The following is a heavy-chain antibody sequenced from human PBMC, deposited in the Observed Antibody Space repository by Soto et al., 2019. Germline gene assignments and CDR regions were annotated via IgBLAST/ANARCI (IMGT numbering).Heavy chain of an antibody. CDR3: AREVDPYYGGNYLSLYY. CDR1: GGTFSTYG. Sequence: QVQLVQSGAEVKKPGSSVKVSCKASGGTFSTYGINWVRLAPGHGLEWMGWIIPKFGTTKNAQKFQGRVTLTADESTNTAYIELKYLRSDDTAVYFCAREVDPYYGGNYLSLYYWGQGTLVTVSS. J-gene: IGHJ4*02. CDR2: IIPKFGTT. V-gene: IGHV1-69*13. D-gene: IGHD4-17*01.